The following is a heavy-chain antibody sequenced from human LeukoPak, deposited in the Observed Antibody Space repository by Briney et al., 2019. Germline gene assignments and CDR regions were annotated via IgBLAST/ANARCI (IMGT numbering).Heavy chain of an antibody. CDR3: ARYNTPYYYYYMDV. J-gene: IGHJ6*03. D-gene: IGHD1-14*01. V-gene: IGHV3-48*03. CDR2: IRSSGSTI. Sequence: GSLRLSCAASGFTFSSYKMNWVRQAPGKGLEWVSYIRSSGSTIYYADSVKGRFTISRDNAKNSLYLQMNSLRAEDTAVYYCARYNTPYYYYYMDVWGKGTTVTISS. CDR1: GFTFSSYK.